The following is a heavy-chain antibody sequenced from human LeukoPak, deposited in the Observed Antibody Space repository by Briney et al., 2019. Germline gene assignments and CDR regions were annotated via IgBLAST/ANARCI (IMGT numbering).Heavy chain of an antibody. J-gene: IGHJ4*02. D-gene: IGHD1-26*01. V-gene: IGHV4-39*02. Sequence: SETLSLTCTVSGGSISSSSYYWAWIRQPPGKGLEWIVSIYYSGRTYYNPSLKSRVTISVDTSKNHFSLNLNSVTAADTAVYYCARSREGSIDYWGQGILVTVSS. CDR2: IYYSGRT. CDR1: GGSISSSSYY. CDR3: ARSREGSIDY.